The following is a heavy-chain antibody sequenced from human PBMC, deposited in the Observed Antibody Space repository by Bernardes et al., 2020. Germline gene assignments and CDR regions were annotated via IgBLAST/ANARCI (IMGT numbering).Heavy chain of an antibody. V-gene: IGHV2-5*02. CDR1: GFSLNTGGVG. Sequence: SGPTLVKPTQTLTLTCTFSGFSLNTGGVGVGWIRQPPGKALEWLALIYWDDDKRYSPSLRSRLTITKDTSKNQVVLTMTNMDPVDTATYYCAHSSKIANQVNWFDPWGQGTLVNVSS. J-gene: IGHJ5*02. CDR3: AHSSKIANQVNWFDP. CDR2: IYWDDDK. D-gene: IGHD2-2*01.